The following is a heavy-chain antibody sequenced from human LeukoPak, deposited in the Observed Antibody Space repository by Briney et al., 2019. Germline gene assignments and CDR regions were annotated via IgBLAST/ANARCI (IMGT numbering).Heavy chain of an antibody. V-gene: IGHV3-7*05. D-gene: IGHD1-26*01. Sequence: PGGSLRLSCATSGFSFSDYYMTWIRQAPGKGLEWVANIKKDGSEKYYVDSVKGRFTISRDNAKNSLYLQIYGLRADDTGVYYCARRVGAIDSWGQGTLVAV. CDR3: ARRVGAIDS. CDR2: IKKDGSEK. J-gene: IGHJ5*01. CDR1: GFSFSDYY.